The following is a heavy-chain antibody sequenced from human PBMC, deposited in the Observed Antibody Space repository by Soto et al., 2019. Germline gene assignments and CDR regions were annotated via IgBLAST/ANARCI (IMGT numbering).Heavy chain of an antibody. CDR3: ATTSGYDSSGYHPAPLDY. CDR2: IDPSDSYT. D-gene: IGHD3-22*01. J-gene: IGHJ4*02. V-gene: IGHV5-10-1*01. CDR1: GYGFTSSW. Sequence: PGESLKISCKGSGYGFTSSWISWVRQVPGKGLEWMGRIDPSDSYTTYSPSFQGHVTFSADKSISTAYLQWTSLKASDTAMYYCATTSGYDSSGYHPAPLDYWGQGTLVTVSS.